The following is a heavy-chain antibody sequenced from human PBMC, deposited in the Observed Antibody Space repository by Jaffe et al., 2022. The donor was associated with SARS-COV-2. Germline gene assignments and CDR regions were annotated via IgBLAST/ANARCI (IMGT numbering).Heavy chain of an antibody. Sequence: QLQLQESGPGLVKPSETLSLTCTVSGGSISSSSYYWGWIRQPPGKGLEWIGSIYYSGSTYYNPSLKSRVTISVDTSKNQFSLKLSSVTAADTAVYYCARHVPDTANFDYWGQGTLVTVSS. CDR2: IYYSGST. V-gene: IGHV4-39*01. CDR3: ARHVPDTANFDY. D-gene: IGHD5-18*01. J-gene: IGHJ4*02. CDR1: GGSISSSSYY.